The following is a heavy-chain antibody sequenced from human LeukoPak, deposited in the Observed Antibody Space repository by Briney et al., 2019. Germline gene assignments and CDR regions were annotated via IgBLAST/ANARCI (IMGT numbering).Heavy chain of an antibody. Sequence: GGSLRLSCVASGFTFSSYWMTWVCQAPGKGLEWMANIKYDGNEKYYVGSVEGRFAISRDNAKNSLYLQMNSLRAEDTAVYYCARNLDWAFDWWGQGTLVTVSS. J-gene: IGHJ4*02. V-gene: IGHV3-7*01. CDR3: ARNLDWAFDW. CDR1: GFTFSSYW. D-gene: IGHD3/OR15-3a*01. CDR2: IKYDGNEK.